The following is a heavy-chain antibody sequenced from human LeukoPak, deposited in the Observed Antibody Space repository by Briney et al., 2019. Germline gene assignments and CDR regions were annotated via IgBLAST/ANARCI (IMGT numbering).Heavy chain of an antibody. D-gene: IGHD6-13*01. V-gene: IGHV3-74*01. CDR3: AKAGGSAWYEY. J-gene: IGHJ4*02. Sequence: GGSLRLSCAASGFTFSSNWMHWVRQGPGKGLVWVLRINSDGSSTNYADSVKGRFTISRDNAKNTLYLQTNSLRAEDTAVYYCAKAGGSAWYEYWGQGSLVTVSS. CDR1: GFTFSSNW. CDR2: INSDGSST.